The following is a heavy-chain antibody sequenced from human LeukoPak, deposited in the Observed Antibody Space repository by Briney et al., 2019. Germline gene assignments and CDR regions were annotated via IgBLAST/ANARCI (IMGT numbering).Heavy chain of an antibody. CDR2: IYHSGST. D-gene: IGHD2-2*01. J-gene: IGHJ3*02. V-gene: IGHV4-38-2*02. Sequence: SETLSLTCTVSGYSISSGYYWGWIRQPPGKGLEWIGSIYHSGSTYYNPSLKSRVTISVDTSKNQFSLELSSVTAADTAVYYCARVEAYCSSTSCYGGAFDIWGQGTMVTVSS. CDR1: GYSISSGYY. CDR3: ARVEAYCSSTSCYGGAFDI.